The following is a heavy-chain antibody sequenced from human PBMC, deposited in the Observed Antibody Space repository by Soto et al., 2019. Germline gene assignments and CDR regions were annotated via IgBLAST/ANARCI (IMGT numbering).Heavy chain of an antibody. CDR2: ISGSGGST. CDR1: GFTFSSYA. CDR3: AKSVMAAAGTGQANFDL. D-gene: IGHD6-13*01. V-gene: IGHV3-23*01. J-gene: IGHJ2*01. Sequence: EVQLLESGGGLVQPGGSLRLSCAASGFTFSSYAMSWVRQAPGKGLEWASAISGSGGSTYYADSVKGRFTISRDNSKNPLYRQMNSLRAEDTAVYYCAKSVMAAAGTGQANFDLWGRGTLVTVSS.